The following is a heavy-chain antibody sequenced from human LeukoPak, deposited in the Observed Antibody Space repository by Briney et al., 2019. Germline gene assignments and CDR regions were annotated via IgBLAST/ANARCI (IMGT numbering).Heavy chain of an antibody. CDR2: ISYDGSNK. V-gene: IGHV3-30-3*01. CDR3: ARGFGEPAALTDY. Sequence: GGSLRLSCAASGFTFSSYAMHWVRQAPGKGLEWVAVISYDGSNKNYADSVKGRFTISRDNSKNTLYLQMNSLRAEDTAVYYCARGFGEPAALTDYWGQGTLVTVSS. D-gene: IGHD2-2*01. J-gene: IGHJ4*02. CDR1: GFTFSSYA.